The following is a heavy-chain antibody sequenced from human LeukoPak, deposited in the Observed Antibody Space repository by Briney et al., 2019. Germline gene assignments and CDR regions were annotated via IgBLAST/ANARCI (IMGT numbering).Heavy chain of an antibody. V-gene: IGHV4-34*01. CDR2: INHSGST. Sequence: PSETLSLTCAVYGGSFSGYYWSWIRQPPGKGLEWIGEINHSGSTNYNPSLKSRVTISVDTSKNQFSLKLSSVTAADTAVYYCVRGGAISGQYKYWGQGTLVIVSS. J-gene: IGHJ4*02. CDR1: GGSFSGYY. CDR3: VRGGAISGQYKY. D-gene: IGHD3-3*01.